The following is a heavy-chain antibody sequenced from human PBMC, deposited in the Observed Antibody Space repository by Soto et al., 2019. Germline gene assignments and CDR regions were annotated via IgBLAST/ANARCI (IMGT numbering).Heavy chain of an antibody. Sequence: QVQLVQSGVEVKKPGASVKVSCKTSGYTFTSDYIHWVRQAPGQGLEWMGIINPNDGSTNYAQKFQGRVTMTRDTSTSTVYMDLSSLRYEDTAVYYCGRAIFGSGSYYLAYWGQGTLVTVSS. CDR2: INPNDGST. CDR1: GYTFTSDY. CDR3: GRAIFGSGSYYLAY. D-gene: IGHD3-10*01. V-gene: IGHV1-46*03. J-gene: IGHJ4*02.